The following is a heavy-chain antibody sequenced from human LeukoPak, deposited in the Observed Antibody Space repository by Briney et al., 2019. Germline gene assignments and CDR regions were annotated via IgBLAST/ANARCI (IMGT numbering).Heavy chain of an antibody. CDR1: GGTFSSYA. CDR3: AREEREYCGGDCNDAFDI. Sequence: SVKVSCKASGGTFSSYAISWVRHAPGQGLEWMGGIIPIFGTANYAQKFQGRVTITADESTSTAYMELSSLRSEDTAVYYCAREEREYCGGDCNDAFDIWGQGTMVTVSS. CDR2: IIPIFGTA. J-gene: IGHJ3*02. V-gene: IGHV1-69*13. D-gene: IGHD2-21*02.